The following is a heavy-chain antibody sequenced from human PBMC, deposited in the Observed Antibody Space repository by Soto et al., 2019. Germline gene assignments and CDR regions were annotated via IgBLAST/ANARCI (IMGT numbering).Heavy chain of an antibody. V-gene: IGHV4-59*01. CDR2: MYYSGST. D-gene: IGHD3-3*01. Sequence: QVQLQESGPGLVKPSETLSLTCTVSGGSISNYYWSWIRQPPGKGLEWIGYMYYSGSTNYNPSLKSRVTISVDTSKNQFSLKLSSVTAADTAVYYCASSPTYYDFWSGPGFDPWGQGTLVTVSS. CDR1: GGSISNYY. J-gene: IGHJ5*02. CDR3: ASSPTYYDFWSGPGFDP.